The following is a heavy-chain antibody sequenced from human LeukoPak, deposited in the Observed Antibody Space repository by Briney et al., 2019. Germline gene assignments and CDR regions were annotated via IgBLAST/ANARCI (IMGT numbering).Heavy chain of an antibody. V-gene: IGHV3-11*01. J-gene: IGHJ6*03. D-gene: IGHD6-19*01. CDR2: ISSSGSTI. Sequence: GGSLRLSCAASGFTFSDYYMSWIRQAPGKGLEWVSYISSSGSTIYYADSVKGRSTISRDNAKNSLYLQMNSLRAEDTAVYYCARVPVAGTGRNYYYYYYMDVWGKGTTVTVSS. CDR3: ARVPVAGTGRNYYYYYYMDV. CDR1: GFTFSDYY.